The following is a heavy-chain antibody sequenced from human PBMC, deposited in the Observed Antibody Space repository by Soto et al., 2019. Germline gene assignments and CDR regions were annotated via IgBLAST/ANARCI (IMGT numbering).Heavy chain of an antibody. CDR2: IFYNGTT. CDR3: ARGKGTYRY. V-gene: IGHV4-59*01. D-gene: IGHD4-4*01. CDR1: GVSLTSYY. Sequence: SETLSLTCSVSGVSLTSYYWSWIRQTPGKTLEWIGCIFYNGTTNYNPSLKSRVTISLDMSKNQFSLKLKSVSAEDTAVYYCARGKGTYRYWGPGTLVTVSS. J-gene: IGHJ4*02.